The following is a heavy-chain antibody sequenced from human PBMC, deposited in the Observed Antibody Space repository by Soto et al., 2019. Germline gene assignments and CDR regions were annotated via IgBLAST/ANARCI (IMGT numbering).Heavy chain of an antibody. D-gene: IGHD2-2*01. J-gene: IGHJ6*02. CDR2: INHSGST. CDR1: GGSFSGYY. Sequence: SETLSLTCAVYGGSFSGYYWSWIRQPPGKGLEWIGEINHSGSTNYNPSLKSRVTISVDTSKNQFSLKLSSVTAEDTAVYYCARAECSNPNCLTAYYSYGLDVWGQGTTVTVSS. V-gene: IGHV4-34*01. CDR3: ARAECSNPNCLTAYYSYGLDV.